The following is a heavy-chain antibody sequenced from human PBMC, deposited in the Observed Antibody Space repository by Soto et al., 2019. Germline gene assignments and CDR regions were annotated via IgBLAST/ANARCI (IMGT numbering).Heavy chain of an antibody. V-gene: IGHV4-59*01. CDR3: ARMNYYDTSGYPFDY. D-gene: IGHD3-22*01. Sequence: SETLSLTCTVSGGSISSYYWSWIRQPPGKGLEWIGYIYFRGTTNYNPSLKSRVTMSADTSKNQFSLKLSSVTAADTAVYYCARMNYYDTSGYPFDYWGQGMMVTVSS. CDR2: IYFRGTT. J-gene: IGHJ4*02. CDR1: GGSISSYY.